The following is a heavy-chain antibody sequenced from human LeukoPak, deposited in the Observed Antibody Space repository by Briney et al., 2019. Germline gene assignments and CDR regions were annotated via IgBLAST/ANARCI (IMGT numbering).Heavy chain of an antibody. V-gene: IGHV4-39*07. CDR3: ARVARTSGSACLDY. CDR2: IYYVGST. CDR1: GGSISSSSYY. Sequence: SETLSLTCTVSGGSISSSSYYWGWIRQPPGKGLEWIGSIYYVGSTYYNPSLKSRVTISVDTSKNQFSLKLSSVTAADTAVYYCARVARTSGSACLDYWGQGTLVTVSS. J-gene: IGHJ4*02. D-gene: IGHD6-19*01.